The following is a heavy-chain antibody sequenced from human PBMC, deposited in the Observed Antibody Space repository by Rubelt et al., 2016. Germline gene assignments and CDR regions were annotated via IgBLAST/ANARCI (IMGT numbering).Heavy chain of an antibody. CDR1: GYTFTGYY. V-gene: IGHV1-2*02. Sequence: QVQLVQSGAAVKKPGASVTVSCKASGYTFTGYYMHWVRQAPGQGLEWMGWINPNSGGTNYAQKFQGRVTMTRDTAISTAYMELSRLRSDDTAVYYCARFAIGGHSSGYLFDYWGQGTLVTVSS. CDR2: INPNSGGT. J-gene: IGHJ4*02. D-gene: IGHD3-22*01. CDR3: ARFAIGGHSSGYLFDY.